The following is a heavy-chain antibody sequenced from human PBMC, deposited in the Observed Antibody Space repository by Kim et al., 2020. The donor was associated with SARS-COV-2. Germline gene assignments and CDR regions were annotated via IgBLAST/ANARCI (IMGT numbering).Heavy chain of an antibody. J-gene: IGHJ6*02. CDR2: ISAYNGNT. Sequence: ASVKVSCKASGYTFTSYGISWVRQAPGQGLEWMGWISAYNGNTNYAQKLQGRVTMTTDTSTSTAYMELRSLRSDDTAVYYCARDVRVVVPAATNGMDVWGQGTMVTVSS. V-gene: IGHV1-18*01. CDR1: GYTFTSYG. D-gene: IGHD2-2*01. CDR3: ARDVRVVVPAATNGMDV.